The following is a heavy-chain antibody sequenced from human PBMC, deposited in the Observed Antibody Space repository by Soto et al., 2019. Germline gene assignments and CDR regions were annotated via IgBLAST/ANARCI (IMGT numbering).Heavy chain of an antibody. Sequence: GESLKISCKGSGYSFTSYWISWVRQMPGKDLEWMGIIYPGDSDTRYSPSFQGQVTISADKSLRTAYLQWTSLKASDTALYYCARTRSFTLGFYYDGMDVWGQGTTVTVSS. D-gene: IGHD6-6*01. CDR1: GYSFTSYW. CDR2: IYPGDSDT. V-gene: IGHV5-51*01. CDR3: ARTRSFTLGFYYDGMDV. J-gene: IGHJ6*02.